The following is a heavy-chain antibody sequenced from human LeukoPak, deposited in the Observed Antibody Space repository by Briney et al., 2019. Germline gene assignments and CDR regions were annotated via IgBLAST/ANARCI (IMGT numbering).Heavy chain of an antibody. V-gene: IGHV3-23*01. D-gene: IGHD3-22*01. CDR3: ARNYDSSGYYREYYFDY. CDR2: ISGRSGST. CDR1: GFTFSSYA. Sequence: GGSLRLSCAASGFTFSSYAMSWVRQAPGKGLEWVSAISGRSGSTYYADSVKGRFTISRDNSKNTLYLQMSSLRAEDTAVYYCARNYDSSGYYREYYFDYWGQGTLVTVSS. J-gene: IGHJ4*02.